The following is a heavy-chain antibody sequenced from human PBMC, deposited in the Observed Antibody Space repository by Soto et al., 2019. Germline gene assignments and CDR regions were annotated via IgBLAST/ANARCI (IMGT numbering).Heavy chain of an antibody. D-gene: IGHD2-15*01. Sequence: LRLSCAASGFTFSSYAMSWVRQAPGKGLEWVSHISSSSSTIYYADSVKGRFTISRDNAKNSLYLQLNSLRAEDTAVYYCARLDCSGGYCHSAFDHWGQGTLVTVSS. V-gene: IGHV3-48*01. CDR3: ARLDCSGGYCHSAFDH. CDR1: GFTFSSYA. J-gene: IGHJ4*02. CDR2: ISSSSSTI.